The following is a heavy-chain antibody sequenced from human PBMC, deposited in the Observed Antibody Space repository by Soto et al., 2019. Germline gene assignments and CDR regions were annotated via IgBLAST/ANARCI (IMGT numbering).Heavy chain of an antibody. Sequence: QVQLVESGGGVVQPGRSLRLSCATSGFTFSGYAIHWVRQAPGKGLEWVAVIRSDGNNKEYADSVKGRFTISRDNSKNTLSLQMNTLGADDTAVYYCARDNAAATVLYYWGQGTLVTVSS. CDR2: IRSDGNNK. CDR1: GFTFSGYA. V-gene: IGHV3-33*01. D-gene: IGHD6-25*01. J-gene: IGHJ4*02. CDR3: ARDNAAATVLYY.